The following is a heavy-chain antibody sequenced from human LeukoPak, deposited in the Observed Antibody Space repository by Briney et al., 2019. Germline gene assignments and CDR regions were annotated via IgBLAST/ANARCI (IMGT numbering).Heavy chain of an antibody. V-gene: IGHV3-66*01. CDR1: GGSFSGYY. CDR3: ARDPGEGLHHEGDY. D-gene: IGHD4-11*01. J-gene: IGHJ4*02. Sequence: ETLSLTCAVYGGSFSGYYWSCVRQAPGKGLEWVSVIYSGGSTYYADSVKGRFTISRDNSKNTLYLQMNSLRAEDTAVYYCARDPGEGLHHEGDYWGQGTLVTVSS. CDR2: IYSGGST.